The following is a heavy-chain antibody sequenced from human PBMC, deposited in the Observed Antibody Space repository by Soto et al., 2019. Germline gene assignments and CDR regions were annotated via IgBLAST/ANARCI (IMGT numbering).Heavy chain of an antibody. V-gene: IGHV3-21*01. J-gene: IGHJ6*02. CDR1: GFTFSSYS. Sequence: GGSLRLSCAASGFTFSSYSMNWVRQAPGKGLEWVSSISSSSSYIYYADSVKGRFTISRDNAKNSLYLQMNSLRAEDTAVYYCARESSVKYGDYVYYYGMDVWGQGTTVTVSS. D-gene: IGHD4-17*01. CDR3: ARESSVKYGDYVYYYGMDV. CDR2: ISSSSSYI.